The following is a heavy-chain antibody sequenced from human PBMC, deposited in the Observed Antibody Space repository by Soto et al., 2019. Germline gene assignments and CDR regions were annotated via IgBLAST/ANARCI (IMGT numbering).Heavy chain of an antibody. D-gene: IGHD3-22*01. V-gene: IGHV4-34*01. CDR2: INHSGST. J-gene: IGHJ4*02. CDR1: GGSFSGYY. CDR3: AINYYDTSGYKGGRDS. Sequence: SETLSLTCAVYGGSFSGYYWSWIRQPPGKGLEWIGEINHSGSTNYNPSLKSRVTISVDTSKNQFSLKLSSVTAADTAVYYCAINYYDTSGYKGGRDSWGQGTLVTVS.